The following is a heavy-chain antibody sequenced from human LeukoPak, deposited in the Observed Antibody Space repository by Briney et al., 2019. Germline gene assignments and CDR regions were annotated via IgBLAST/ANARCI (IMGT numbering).Heavy chain of an antibody. D-gene: IGHD3-9*01. Sequence: SETLSLTCNVSGDSIRSHSWSWIRQPPGKGLEWIGYIHYSGNTRYNSSLKSRVLVSVDTSKNTLSLRLNSVSPADTALYFCARAHTYYDVLTGYQYYMDVWGRGTTVTVSS. J-gene: IGHJ6*03. V-gene: IGHV4-59*11. CDR2: IHYSGNT. CDR3: ARAHTYYDVLTGYQYYMDV. CDR1: GDSIRSHS.